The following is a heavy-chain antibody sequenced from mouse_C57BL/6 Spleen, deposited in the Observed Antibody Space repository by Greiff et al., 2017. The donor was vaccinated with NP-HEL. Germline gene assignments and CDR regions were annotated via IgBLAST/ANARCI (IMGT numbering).Heavy chain of an antibody. CDR3: ARSDGSSYGYAMDY. V-gene: IGHV1-80*01. Sequence: QVQLKESGAELVKPGASVKISCKASGYAFSSYWMNWVKQRPGKGLEWIGQIYPGDGDTNYNGKFKGKATLTADKSSSTAYMQLSSLTSEDSAVYFCARSDGSSYGYAMDYWGQGTSVTVSS. CDR2: IYPGDGDT. CDR1: GYAFSSYW. J-gene: IGHJ4*01. D-gene: IGHD1-1*01.